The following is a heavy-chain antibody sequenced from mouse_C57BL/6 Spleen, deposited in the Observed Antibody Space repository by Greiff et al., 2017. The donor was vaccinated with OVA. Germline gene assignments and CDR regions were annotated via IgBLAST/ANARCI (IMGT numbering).Heavy chain of an antibody. Sequence: QVQLQQSGAELVKPGASVKISCKASGYTFTSYWMHWVKQRPGQGLEWIGEIDPSDSYTNYNQKFKGKSTLTVDKSSSTAYMQPSSLTSEDFAVYYCARYEYDGSSYWFAYWGQGTLVTVSA. CDR1: GYTFTSYW. J-gene: IGHJ3*01. D-gene: IGHD1-1*01. CDR2: IDPSDSYT. CDR3: ARYEYDGSSYWFAY. V-gene: IGHV1-69*01.